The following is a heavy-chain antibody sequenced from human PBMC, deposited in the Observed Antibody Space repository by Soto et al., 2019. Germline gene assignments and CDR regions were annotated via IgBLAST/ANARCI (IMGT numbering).Heavy chain of an antibody. J-gene: IGHJ4*02. D-gene: IGHD6-19*01. Sequence: EVPLLESGGGLVQPGGSLRLSCAASGFTFSTYAMSWVRQAPGNGLEWVSAISGSGGTTYYADSVKGRFTISRDNSKHTLCLQRNSLRAEDTAMYYCAKAPVAQRRGWYSDSWGQGTLVTVSP. V-gene: IGHV3-23*01. CDR3: AKAPVAQRRGWYSDS. CDR1: GFTFSTYA. CDR2: ISGSGGTT.